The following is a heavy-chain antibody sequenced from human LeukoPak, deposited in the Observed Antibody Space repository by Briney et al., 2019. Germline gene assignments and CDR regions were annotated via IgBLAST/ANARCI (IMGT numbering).Heavy chain of an antibody. CDR3: ARDRLDYYDSNGYYCAFDI. J-gene: IGHJ3*02. CDR2: ITSSSGHT. Sequence: PGGSLRLSCAASGFTFSDYYMSWIRQAPGEGLEWMSYITSSSGHTTYADSVKGRFTISRDNAKNSLYLQMNSLRADDTAVYYCARDRLDYYDSNGYYCAFDIWGQGTMVTVSS. D-gene: IGHD3-22*01. V-gene: IGHV3-11*05. CDR1: GFTFSDYY.